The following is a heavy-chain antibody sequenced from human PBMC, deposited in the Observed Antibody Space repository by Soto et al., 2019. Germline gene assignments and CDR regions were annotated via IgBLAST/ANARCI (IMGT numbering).Heavy chain of an antibody. CDR2: LSSRGFRT. J-gene: IGHJ3*02. V-gene: IGHV3-23*01. Sequence: VQLLESGGDLVQPGGSLRLSCAASGFTFNDYALTCIRQVPGKGLEWVSGLSSRGFRTHYAESVKGRFTISRDNIKNTVYLQMNSLRAEDTAVYYCARDRAVSCSSGICLDAFDIWGEGTLVTVSS. CDR1: GFTFNDYA. CDR3: ARDRAVSCSSGICLDAFDI. D-gene: IGHD2-2*01.